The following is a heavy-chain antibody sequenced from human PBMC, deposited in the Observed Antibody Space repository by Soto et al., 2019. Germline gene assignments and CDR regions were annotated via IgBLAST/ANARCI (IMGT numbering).Heavy chain of an antibody. CDR2: INASGGST. CDR3: ASSTSNLYYYGMDV. Sequence: ASVKVSCKASGYTYTSYYMHWVRQATGQGLEWMGIINASGGSTNYAQKFQGRVTMTRDTSTSTVYMEVSSLRSEDTAVYYCASSTSNLYYYGMDVWGQGTTVTVSS. J-gene: IGHJ6*02. CDR1: GYTYTSYY. D-gene: IGHD1-26*01. V-gene: IGHV1-46*01.